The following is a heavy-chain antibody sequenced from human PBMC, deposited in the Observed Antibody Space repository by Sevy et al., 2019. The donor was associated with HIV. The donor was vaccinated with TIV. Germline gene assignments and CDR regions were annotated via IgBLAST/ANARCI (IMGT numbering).Heavy chain of an antibody. D-gene: IGHD1-1*01. CDR2: IKEDGSEK. J-gene: IGHJ4*02. V-gene: IGHV3-7*01. CDR1: GFSFSNYW. Sequence: GGSLRLSCAVSGFSFSNYWMSWVRQAPGKGLEWVANIKEDGSEKHYVDSVKGRFTISRDNTKNSLFLQMNSMRAEDMALYYCAGYNNLGYWGQGTLVTVSS. CDR3: AGYNNLGY.